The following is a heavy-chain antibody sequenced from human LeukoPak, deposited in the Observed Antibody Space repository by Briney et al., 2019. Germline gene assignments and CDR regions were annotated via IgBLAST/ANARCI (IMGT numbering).Heavy chain of an antibody. CDR3: AKTPTALVRGGYYFDN. Sequence: SETLSLTCAVYGGSFSGYYWSWIRQPPGKGLEWIGDINHSGNTDYNPSLKSRLTISVDTSENQFSLKLRSVTAADTALYYCAKTPTALVRGGYYFDNWGRGTLVTVSS. J-gene: IGHJ4*02. V-gene: IGHV4-34*01. D-gene: IGHD6-6*01. CDR1: GGSFSGYY. CDR2: INHSGNT.